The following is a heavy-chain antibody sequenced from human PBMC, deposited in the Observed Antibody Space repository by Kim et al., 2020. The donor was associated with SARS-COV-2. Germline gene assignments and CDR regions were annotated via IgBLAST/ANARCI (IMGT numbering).Heavy chain of an antibody. J-gene: IGHJ4*02. CDR1: GFTFSSYG. D-gene: IGHD3-22*01. Sequence: GGSLRLSCAASGFTFSSYGMHWVRQAPGKGLEWVAVISYDGSNKYYADSVKGRFTISRDNSKNTLYLQMNSLRAEDTAVYYCAKDRYGVVVHYNLDYWGQGTLVTVSS. CDR2: ISYDGSNK. CDR3: AKDRYGVVVHYNLDY. V-gene: IGHV3-30*18.